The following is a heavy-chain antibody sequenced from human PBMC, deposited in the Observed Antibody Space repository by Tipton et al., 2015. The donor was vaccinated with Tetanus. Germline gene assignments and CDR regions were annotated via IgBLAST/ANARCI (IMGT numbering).Heavy chain of an antibody. Sequence: SLRLSCTASGFTFSNYNINWVRQAPGKGLEWVSFISSSGSTIYYADSVKGRFTISRDNAKNSLYLQMNSLRAEDTAVYYCARPYGSGSDDAFDIWGQGTMVTVSS. CDR3: ARPYGSGSDDAFDI. D-gene: IGHD3-10*01. CDR1: GFTFSNYN. V-gene: IGHV3-11*01. J-gene: IGHJ3*02. CDR2: ISSSGSTI.